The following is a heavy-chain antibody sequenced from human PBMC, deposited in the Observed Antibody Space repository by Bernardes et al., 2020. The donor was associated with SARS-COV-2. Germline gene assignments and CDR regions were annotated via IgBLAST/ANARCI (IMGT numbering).Heavy chain of an antibody. D-gene: IGHD3-9*01. CDR1: GFIFSRYG. CDR2: IRYDGSNK. V-gene: IGHV3-30*02. J-gene: IGHJ6*02. CDR3: AKDGPDSEQEPGEVRYFGWLTSRNYHGIDV. Sequence: WGSLRLSCEASGFIFSRYGMHWVRQAPGKGLEWVAFIRYDGSNKYYADSVTGRFTISRDNSKNTLYLQMNSLRAEDTAVYYCAKDGPDSEQEPGEVRYFGWLTSRNYHGIDVWGPGTTVTVS.